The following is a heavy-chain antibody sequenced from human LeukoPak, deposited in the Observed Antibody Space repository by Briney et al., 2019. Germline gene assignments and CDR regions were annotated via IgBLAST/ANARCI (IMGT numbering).Heavy chain of an antibody. CDR3: AKVLYGSGWYADY. Sequence: PGGSLRLSCAASGFTFSSYAMIWVRQAPGKGLEWVSAISGSGGSTYYADSVKGRFTISRDNSKNTLYLQTNSLRAEDTAVYYCAKVLYGSGWYADYWGQGTLVTVSS. CDR1: GFTFSSYA. D-gene: IGHD6-19*01. CDR2: ISGSGGST. V-gene: IGHV3-23*01. J-gene: IGHJ4*02.